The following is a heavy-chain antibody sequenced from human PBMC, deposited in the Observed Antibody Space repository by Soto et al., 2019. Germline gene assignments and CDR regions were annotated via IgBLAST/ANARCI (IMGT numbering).Heavy chain of an antibody. Sequence: QVQLVQSGAEVKKPGASVKVSCKASGDTFTAYYIHWVRQAPGQGLEWMGTVNPSGGHTTYAQHFLGRMSMTRDTSTETLYMELTSLTSEDTAVYYCARGGHVVVVTAALDYWGQGILVTVSS. CDR2: VNPSGGHT. J-gene: IGHJ4*02. CDR1: GDTFTAYY. D-gene: IGHD2-21*02. CDR3: ARGGHVVVVTAALDY. V-gene: IGHV1-46*01.